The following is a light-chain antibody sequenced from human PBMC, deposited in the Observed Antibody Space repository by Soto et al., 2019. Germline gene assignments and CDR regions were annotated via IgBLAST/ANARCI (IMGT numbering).Light chain of an antibody. CDR2: GAS. CDR1: QSISISY. CDR3: QQYDRSTPLALT. J-gene: IGKJ4*01. V-gene: IGKV3-20*01. Sequence: EIVLTQSPGTLPLSPGERATLSCRASQSISISYLAWYQQRPGQAPRLLIYGASGRATGIPGRFSVTGSGTDFTLTINRLEPEDVAVYYCQQYDRSTPLALTFGGGTKVEIK.